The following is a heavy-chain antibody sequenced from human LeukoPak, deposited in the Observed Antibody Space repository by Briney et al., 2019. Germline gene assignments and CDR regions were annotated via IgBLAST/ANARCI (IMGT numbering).Heavy chain of an antibody. V-gene: IGHV1-2*02. CDR1: GYTFTGYY. J-gene: IGHJ4*02. CDR3: ARDLTPRITMVRGVSDY. D-gene: IGHD3-10*01. CDR2: INPNSGGT. Sequence: ASVKVSCKASGYTFTGYYVHWVRQAPGQGLEWMGWINPNSGGTNYAQKFQGRVTMTRDTSISTAYMELSRLRSDDTAVYYCARDLTPRITMVRGVSDYWGQGTLVTVSS.